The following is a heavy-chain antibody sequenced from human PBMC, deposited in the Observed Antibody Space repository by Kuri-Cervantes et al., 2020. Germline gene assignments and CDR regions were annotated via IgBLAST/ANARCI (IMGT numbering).Heavy chain of an antibody. CDR3: ARWHIHKDDYGDYVASFDY. V-gene: IGHV1-46*01. CDR2: INPSGGST. J-gene: IGHJ4*02. CDR1: GYTFTSYY. D-gene: IGHD4-17*01. Sequence: ASVKVSCKASGYTFTSYYMHWVRQAPGQGLEWMGIINPSGGSTSYAQKFRGRVTVTRDTSTSTVYMELSSLRSEDTAVYYCARWHIHKDDYGDYVASFDYWGQGTLVTVSS.